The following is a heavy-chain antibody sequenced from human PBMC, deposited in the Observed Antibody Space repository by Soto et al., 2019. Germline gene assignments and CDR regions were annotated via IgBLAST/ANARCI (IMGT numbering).Heavy chain of an antibody. CDR1: GYTFTSYY. CDR2: INPSGGST. J-gene: IGHJ6*02. Sequence: ASVKVSCKASGYTFTSYYMHWVRQAPGQGLEWMGIINPSGGSTSYAQRFQGRVTMTRDTSTSTVYMELSSLRSEDTAVYYCARADTAMVDYYYYYGMDVWGQGTTVTVSS. D-gene: IGHD5-18*01. CDR3: ARADTAMVDYYYYYGMDV. V-gene: IGHV1-46*01.